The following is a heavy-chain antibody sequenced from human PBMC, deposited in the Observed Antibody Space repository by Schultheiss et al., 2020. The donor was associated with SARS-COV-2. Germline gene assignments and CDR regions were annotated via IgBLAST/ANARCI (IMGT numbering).Heavy chain of an antibody. CDR1: GGSLSGYD. D-gene: IGHD3-3*01. V-gene: IGHV4-34*01. J-gene: IGHJ6*02. CDR2: INHSGST. CDR3: ARMGARLRFLSWYYYGMDV. Sequence: SETLSLTCAVYGGSLSGYDWNWIRQSPGKGLEWIGEINHSGSTNYNPSLKSRVTISVDTSKNQFSLKLSSVTAADTAVYYCARMGARLRFLSWYYYGMDVWGQGTTVTVSS.